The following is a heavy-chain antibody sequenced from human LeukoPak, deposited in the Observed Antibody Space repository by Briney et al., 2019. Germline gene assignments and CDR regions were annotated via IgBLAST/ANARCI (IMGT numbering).Heavy chain of an antibody. Sequence: GGSLRLSCAASGFTFSGSSIHWVRQASGRRLEWVGLIRTKANSYATAYAASVTGRFTISRDDSKDTSYLQMNSLKTEDTALYFCTTSYSGNSWYDWFGPWGQGTLVTVSS. CDR3: TTSYSGNSWYDWFGP. CDR2: IRTKANSYAT. D-gene: IGHD6-13*01. J-gene: IGHJ5*02. V-gene: IGHV3-73*01. CDR1: GFTFSGSS.